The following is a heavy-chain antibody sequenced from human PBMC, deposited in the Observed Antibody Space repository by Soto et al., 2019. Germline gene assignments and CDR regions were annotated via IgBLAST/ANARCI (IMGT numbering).Heavy chain of an antibody. J-gene: IGHJ2*01. D-gene: IGHD3-22*01. CDR1: GGSITNYY. Sequence: QVQLQESGPGLVKPSETLSLTCTVSGGSITNYYWSWIRQPPGKGLELIGYIYYSGSTNYSPSLKSRVTISVDTSKNQFSLNLRSVTAADTAVYFCXXXSYFDSTGFHWYFDLWGRGTLVTVSS. CDR3: XXXSYFDSTGFHWYFDL. CDR2: IYYSGST. V-gene: IGHV4-59*01.